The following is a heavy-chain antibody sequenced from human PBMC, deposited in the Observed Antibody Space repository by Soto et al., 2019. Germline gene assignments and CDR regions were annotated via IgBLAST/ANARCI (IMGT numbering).Heavy chain of an antibody. Sequence: SETLSLTCTVSGYSIIGGYYWGWIRQPPGKGLEWIGNIYHSGSTYDNPSLKSRVTISVDTSKNQFSLKLSSVTAADTAVYYCARNNGGDFSLDYWGQGTLVTVSS. D-gene: IGHD2-21*02. V-gene: IGHV4-38-2*02. J-gene: IGHJ4*02. CDR2: IYHSGST. CDR1: GYSIIGGYY. CDR3: ARNNGGDFSLDY.